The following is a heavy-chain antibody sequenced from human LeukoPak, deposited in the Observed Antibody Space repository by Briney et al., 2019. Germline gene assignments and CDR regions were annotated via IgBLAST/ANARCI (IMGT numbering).Heavy chain of an antibody. CDR3: ASYPLYYDILTGPNWFDP. J-gene: IGHJ5*02. V-gene: IGHV1-18*01. Sequence: ASVKVSCNASGYTFTSYGISWVRKAPGQGLVWMGWISAYNGNTNYAQKLQGRVTTTTDTPTSTAYIELRSLRSDDTAVYYCASYPLYYDILTGPNWFDPWGQGTLVTVSS. CDR2: ISAYNGNT. CDR1: GYTFTSYG. D-gene: IGHD3-9*01.